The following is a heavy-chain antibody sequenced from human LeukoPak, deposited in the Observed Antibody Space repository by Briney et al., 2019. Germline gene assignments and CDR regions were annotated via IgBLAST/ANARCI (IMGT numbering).Heavy chain of an antibody. Sequence: ASVKVSCKASGYTFTDYAMQWVRQAPGQSLEWMGWINAGNGDTKYSQMFQGRVTITRDTSASTAYMELSSLRSEDTAVYYCARDIYYSGSYYFDYWGQGTLVTVSS. CDR1: GYTFTDYA. J-gene: IGHJ4*02. V-gene: IGHV1-3*01. D-gene: IGHD1-26*01. CDR3: ARDIYYSGSYYFDY. CDR2: INAGNGDT.